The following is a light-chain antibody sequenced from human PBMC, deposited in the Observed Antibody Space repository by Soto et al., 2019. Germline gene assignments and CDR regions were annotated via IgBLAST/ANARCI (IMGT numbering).Light chain of an antibody. CDR1: HNL. Sequence: QSALTQPASVSGSPGQSITTSCSGTHNLVSWYQHVPGKGPRLIIYEVTERPSGVSSRFSGSKSVDTASLIISGLQAEDEAIYYCCSYVGDHTLVFGGGTKVTVL. J-gene: IGLJ3*02. V-gene: IGLV2-23*02. CDR3: CSYVGDHTLV. CDR2: EVT.